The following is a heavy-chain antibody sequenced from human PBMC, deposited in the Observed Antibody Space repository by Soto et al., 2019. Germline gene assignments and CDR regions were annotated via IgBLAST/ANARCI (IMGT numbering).Heavy chain of an antibody. CDR2: ISSSSSTI. D-gene: IGHD3-22*01. CDR3: ARVPYYDSSGPGDY. J-gene: IGHJ4*02. Sequence: PGGSLRVSCAASGFTFSSYSMNWVRQAPGKGLEWVSYISSSSSTIYYAGSVKGRFTISRDNAKNSLYLQMNSLRDEDTAVYYCARVPYYDSSGPGDYWGQGTLVTVSS. V-gene: IGHV3-48*02. CDR1: GFTFSSYS.